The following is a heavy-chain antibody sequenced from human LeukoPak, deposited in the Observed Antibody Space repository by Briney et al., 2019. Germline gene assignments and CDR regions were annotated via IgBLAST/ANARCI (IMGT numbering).Heavy chain of an antibody. CDR3: ARSPTGRGYSYGTKMNWFDP. CDR1: GGSFSGYY. Sequence: SETLSLTCAVYGGSFSGYYWSWIRQPPGKGLEWIGEINHSGSTNYNPSLKSRVTISVDTSKNQFSLKLSSVTAADTAVYYCARSPTGRGYSYGTKMNWFDPWGQGTLVTVSS. D-gene: IGHD5-18*01. CDR2: INHSGST. V-gene: IGHV4-34*01. J-gene: IGHJ5*02.